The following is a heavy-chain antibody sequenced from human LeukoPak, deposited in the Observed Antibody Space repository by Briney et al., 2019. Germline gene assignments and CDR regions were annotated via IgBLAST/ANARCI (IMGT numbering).Heavy chain of an antibody. CDR2: MIPIFGTA. J-gene: IGHJ1*01. D-gene: IGHD4-17*01. V-gene: IGHV1-69*13. Sequence: ASVKVSCKASGGTFSSYAISWVRQAPGQGLEWMGGMIPIFGTANYAQKFQGRGTITADESTSTAYMELSSLRSEDTAVYYCARSEATVPEYFQHWGQGTLVTVSS. CDR3: ARSEATVPEYFQH. CDR1: GGTFSSYA.